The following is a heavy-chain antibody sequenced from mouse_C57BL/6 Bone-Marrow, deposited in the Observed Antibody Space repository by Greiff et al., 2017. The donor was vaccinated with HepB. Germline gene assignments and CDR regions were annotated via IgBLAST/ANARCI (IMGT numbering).Heavy chain of an antibody. V-gene: IGHV1-63*01. CDR1: GYTFTNYW. CDR3: ARYGHYSNLDY. CDR2: IYPGGGYT. D-gene: IGHD2-5*01. Sequence: QVQLQQSGAELVRPGTSVKMSCKASGYTFTNYWIGWAKQRPGHGLEWIGDIYPGGGYTNYNEKFKGKATLTADKPSSTAYMQFSSLTSEDSAIYYCARYGHYSNLDYWGQGTTLTVSS. J-gene: IGHJ2*01.